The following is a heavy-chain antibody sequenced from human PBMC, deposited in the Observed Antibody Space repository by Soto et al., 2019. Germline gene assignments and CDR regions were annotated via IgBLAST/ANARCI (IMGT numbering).Heavy chain of an antibody. CDR1: GNTFTSYD. Sequence: GASVKVSCKASGNTFTSYDINWVRQATGHGLEWMGWINPNSGNIGYAQKFQGRVTMTRDTAIRTAYMEVSRLRAEDTALYYCAKDSAGGVGLFDFWGQGTLVTVSS. D-gene: IGHD3-10*01. CDR2: INPNSGNI. V-gene: IGHV1-8*01. CDR3: AKDSAGGVGLFDF. J-gene: IGHJ4*02.